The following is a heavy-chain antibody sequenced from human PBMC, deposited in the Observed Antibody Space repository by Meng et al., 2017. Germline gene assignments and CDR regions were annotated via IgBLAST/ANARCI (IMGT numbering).Heavy chain of an antibody. J-gene: IGHJ6*02. CDR1: GYSFTSYW. D-gene: IGHD1-26*01. CDR2: IYPGDSDT. V-gene: IGHV5-51*01. Sequence: GESLKISCKGSGYSFTSYWIGWVRQMPGKGLEWMGIIYPGDSDTRYSPSFQGQVTISADKSISTAYLQWSSLKAPDTAMYYCARLGGSYSDYYYYGMDVWGQGTTVTVSS. CDR3: ARLGGSYSDYYYYGMDV.